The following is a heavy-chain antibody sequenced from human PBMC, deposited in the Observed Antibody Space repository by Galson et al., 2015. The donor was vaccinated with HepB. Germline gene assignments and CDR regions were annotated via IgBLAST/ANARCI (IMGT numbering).Heavy chain of an antibody. V-gene: IGHV3-30*04. J-gene: IGHJ4*02. CDR2: ISYDGSNK. CDR3: ARDLARSGSYLFDY. CDR1: GFTFSSYA. Sequence: SLRLSCAASGFTFSSYAMHWVRQAPGKGLEGVAVISYDGSNKYYADSVKGRFTISRDNSKNTLYLQMNSLRAEDTAVYYCARDLARSGSYLFDYWGQGTLVTVSS. D-gene: IGHD1-26*01.